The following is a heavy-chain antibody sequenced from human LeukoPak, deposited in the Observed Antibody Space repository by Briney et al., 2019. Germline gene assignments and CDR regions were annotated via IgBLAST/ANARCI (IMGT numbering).Heavy chain of an antibody. CDR1: GFTFDDYA. CDR2: ISWNSGSI. CDR3: ARVPEYYDILTGHDGAFDP. Sequence: HPGGSLRLSCAASGFTFDDYAMHWVRQAPGKGLEWVSGISWNSGSIGYADSVKGRFTISRDNAKNSLYLQMNSLRAEDTAVYYCARVPEYYDILTGHDGAFDPWGQGTLVTVSS. D-gene: IGHD3-9*01. V-gene: IGHV3-9*01. J-gene: IGHJ5*02.